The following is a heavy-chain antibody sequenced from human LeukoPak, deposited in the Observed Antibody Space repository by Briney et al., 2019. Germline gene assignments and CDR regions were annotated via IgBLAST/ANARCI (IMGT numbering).Heavy chain of an antibody. CDR2: ISSDGSTI. CDR1: GFTFSDDY. Sequence: GGSLRLSCAASGFTFSDDYMSWIRQAPGKGPEWVSYISSDGSTIFYADSVKGRFTISRDNAKNSLFLQMNSLRAEDTAVYYCARGRTTVGYWGQGTLVTVSS. CDR3: ARGRTTVGY. V-gene: IGHV3-11*01. D-gene: IGHD4-23*01. J-gene: IGHJ4*02.